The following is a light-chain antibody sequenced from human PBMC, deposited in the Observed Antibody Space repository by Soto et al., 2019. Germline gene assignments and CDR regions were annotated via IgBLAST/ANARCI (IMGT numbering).Light chain of an antibody. J-gene: IGLJ3*02. Sequence: QSVLTQPPSVSAAPGQKVTISCSGSISNIGKNYVSWYQQLPGTAPKVLIYDNNKRPSGIPDRFSGSKSGTSATLGITGLQTWDEADYYCGTWDSSLSAPNWVFGGGTKVTVL. CDR2: DNN. CDR3: GTWDSSLSAPNWV. V-gene: IGLV1-51*01. CDR1: ISNIGKNY.